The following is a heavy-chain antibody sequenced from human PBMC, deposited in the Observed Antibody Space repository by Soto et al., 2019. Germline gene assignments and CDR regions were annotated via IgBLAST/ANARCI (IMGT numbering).Heavy chain of an antibody. D-gene: IGHD1-7*01. V-gene: IGHV1-69*13. CDR2: IIPIFGTA. J-gene: IGHJ3*02. CDR3: ASEWNYASAFDI. Sequence: SVKVSCKASGGTFSSYAISWVRQAPGQGLEWMGGIIPIFGTANYAQKFQGRVTITADESTSTAYMELSSLRSEDTAVYYCASEWNYASAFDIWGQGTMVTVS. CDR1: GGTFSSYA.